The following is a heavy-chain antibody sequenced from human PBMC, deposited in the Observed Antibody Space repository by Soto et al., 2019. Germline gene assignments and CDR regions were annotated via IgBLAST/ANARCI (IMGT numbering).Heavy chain of an antibody. V-gene: IGHV1-2*02. CDR3: AKGLVATITFDP. D-gene: IGHD5-12*01. CDR1: GYTFTGYY. CDR2: INPNSGGT. Sequence: TSVKVSCKASGYTFTGYYMHWVRQAPGQGLEWMGWINPNSGGTNYAQKFQGRVTMTRDTSISTAYMELSRLRSDDTAVYYCAKGLVATITFDPWGQGTLVTVSS. J-gene: IGHJ5*02.